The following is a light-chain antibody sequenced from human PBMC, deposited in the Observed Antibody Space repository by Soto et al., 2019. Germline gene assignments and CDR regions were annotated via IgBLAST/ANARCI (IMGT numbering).Light chain of an antibody. J-gene: IGKJ3*01. Sequence: EIVLTQSPGTLSLSPGERATLSCRASQSVSSSYLAWYQQKPGQAPRLLIYGASSRATGIPDRFSGSGSGTDCTLTISRLEPEDFVVYYCQQYGSSLFTFGAGTEVDIK. CDR3: QQYGSSLFT. V-gene: IGKV3-20*01. CDR1: QSVSSSY. CDR2: GAS.